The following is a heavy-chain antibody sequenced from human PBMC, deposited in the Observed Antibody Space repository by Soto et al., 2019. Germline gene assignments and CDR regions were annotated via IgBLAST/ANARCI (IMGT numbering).Heavy chain of an antibody. J-gene: IGHJ6*02. CDR2: INPNSGGT. CDR1: GYTFTGYY. V-gene: IGHV1-2*02. D-gene: IGHD1-1*01. Sequence: GASVKVSCKASGYTFTGYYMHWVRQAPGQGLEWMGWINPNSGGTNYAQKFQGRVTMTRDTSISTAYMELSRLRSDDTAVYYCARDYRNDYIPIYYYYYGMDVWGQGTTVTVSS. CDR3: ARDYRNDYIPIYYYYYGMDV.